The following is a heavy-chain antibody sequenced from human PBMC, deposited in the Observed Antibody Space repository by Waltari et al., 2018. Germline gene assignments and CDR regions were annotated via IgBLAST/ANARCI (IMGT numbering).Heavy chain of an antibody. CDR1: GHSVSSGYF. CDR2: IRHDEGH. J-gene: IGHJ4*02. V-gene: IGHV4-38-2*01. Sequence: QVQLQESGPGLVKPSETLSLTCAVSGHSVSSGYFWGWIRQPPGKGLVWIGSIRHDEGHYYKPSLRSRVTISVDTSKNQFSLNLRSVTAADTAVYYCARGTATGTTDLAHWGQGALVTVSS. CDR3: ARGTATGTTDLAH. D-gene: IGHD1-1*01.